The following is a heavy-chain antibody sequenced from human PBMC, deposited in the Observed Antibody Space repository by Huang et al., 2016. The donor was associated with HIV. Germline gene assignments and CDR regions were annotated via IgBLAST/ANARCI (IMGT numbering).Heavy chain of an antibody. Sequence: QVQLEQWGAGLLRPSETLSLTCAVYGGSFSGHYWSWIRQPPGRGLGWIGEISHDVGTYDSPSLKSRVTTNYSPSLKIRVSMSIDTSKNQFSLKLRSVTAADTAVYFCARSRRDGSSDSFDVWGQGTMVTVSS. CDR3: ARSRRDGSSDSFDV. J-gene: IGHJ3*01. V-gene: IGHV4-34*01. CDR2: ISHDVGT. CDR1: GGSFSGHY.